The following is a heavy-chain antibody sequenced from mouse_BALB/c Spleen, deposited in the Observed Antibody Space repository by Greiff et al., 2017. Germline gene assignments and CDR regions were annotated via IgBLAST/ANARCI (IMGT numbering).Heavy chain of an antibody. V-gene: IGHV5-12-1*01. J-gene: IGHJ3*01. CDR3: ARHGGLLRRPFAY. CDR2: ISSGGGST. D-gene: IGHD1-1*01. CDR1: GFAFSSYD. Sequence: EVQVVESGGGLVKPGGSLKLSCAASGFAFSSYDMSWVRQTPEKRLEWVAYISSGGGSTYYPDTVKGRFTISRDNAKNTLYLQMSSLKSEDTAMYYCARHGGLLRRPFAYWGQGTLVTVSA.